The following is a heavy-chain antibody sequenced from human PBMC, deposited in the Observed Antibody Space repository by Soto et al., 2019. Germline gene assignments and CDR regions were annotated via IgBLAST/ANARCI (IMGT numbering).Heavy chain of an antibody. CDR1: GFTFSTYG. CDR2: ISYDGGNK. D-gene: IGHD6-13*01. Sequence: QVQLVESGGGVVQPGRSLRLSCAASGFTFSTYGMHWVRQAPGKGLEWVAVISYDGGNKYYADSVKGRFTISRDNSKNTLSLQMNSLRAEDTAVYYCAKDADMAVAGYYFDYWGQRTLVTVSS. CDR3: AKDADMAVAGYYFDY. J-gene: IGHJ4*02. V-gene: IGHV3-30*18.